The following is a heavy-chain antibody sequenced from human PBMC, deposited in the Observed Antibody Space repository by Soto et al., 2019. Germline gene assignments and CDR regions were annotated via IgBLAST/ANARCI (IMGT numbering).Heavy chain of an antibody. Sequence: ASVKVSCKASGYTFTGYYMHWVRQAPGQGLEWMGWINPNSGGTNYAQKFQGRVTMTRDTSISTAYMELSRLRSDDTAVYYCAREGAYCGGDCYSLYYYCGMDFWGQGPTGTVSS. CDR1: GYTFTGYY. CDR3: AREGAYCGGDCYSLYYYCGMDF. D-gene: IGHD2-21*02. V-gene: IGHV1-2*02. CDR2: INPNSGGT. J-gene: IGHJ6*02.